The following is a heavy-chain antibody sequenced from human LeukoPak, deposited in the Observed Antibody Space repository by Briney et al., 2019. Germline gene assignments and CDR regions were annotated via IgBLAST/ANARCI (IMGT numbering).Heavy chain of an antibody. CDR3: ARDPNWDYYFDL. CDR2: ISSSSGTI. D-gene: IGHD1-7*01. CDR1: GFTFSAYA. J-gene: IGHJ2*01. Sequence: GGSLRLSCAASGFTFSAYAMSWVRQAPEKGLEWVSYISSSSGTIYHADSVKGRFTISRDNAKNSLYLQMNSLRDEDTAVYYCARDPNWDYYFDLWGRGTLVTVSS. V-gene: IGHV3-48*02.